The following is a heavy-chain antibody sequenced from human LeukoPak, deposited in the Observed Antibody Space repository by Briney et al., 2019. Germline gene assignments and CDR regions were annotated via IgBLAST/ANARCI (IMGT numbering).Heavy chain of an antibody. D-gene: IGHD6-19*01. V-gene: IGHV3-23*01. CDR1: GFIFSNYA. CDR3: ARSEYSSGWSFFDY. J-gene: IGHJ4*02. Sequence: GSLRLSCAASGFIFSNYAMSWVRQAPGKGLEWVAGISGSGGSTYYADSVKGRFTISRDNSKNTLYLQMNSLRVEDTAVYDCARSEYSSGWSFFDYWGQGTLVTVSS. CDR2: ISGSGGST.